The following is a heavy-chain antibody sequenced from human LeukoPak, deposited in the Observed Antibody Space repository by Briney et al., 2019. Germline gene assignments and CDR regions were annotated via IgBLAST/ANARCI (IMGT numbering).Heavy chain of an antibody. J-gene: IGHJ4*02. Sequence: GGSLRLSYAASGFTFTTYSMDWVRQAPGKGLEWVSSISGSSSYIYYADSVKGRFTISRDNAKNSLFLQMNSLRAEDTAVYYCASIQLWLRDPSDYWGQGTLVTVSS. V-gene: IGHV3-21*01. CDR2: ISGSSSYI. CDR1: GFTFTTYS. CDR3: ASIQLWLRDPSDY. D-gene: IGHD5-18*01.